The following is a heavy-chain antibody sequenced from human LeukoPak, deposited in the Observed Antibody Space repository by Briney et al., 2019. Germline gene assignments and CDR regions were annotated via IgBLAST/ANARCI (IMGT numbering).Heavy chain of an antibody. CDR1: GFTFSRYG. Sequence: GGSLRLSCAASGFTFSRYGMSWVRQAPGKGLEWVSGINWNGGSTGYADSVKGRFTISRGNAKNSLYLQMNSLRIEDTAVYYCAKGGEVSSWYKRLKLYFDYWGQGTLVTVSS. CDR2: INWNGGST. V-gene: IGHV3-20*04. CDR3: AKGGEVSSWYKRLKLYFDY. J-gene: IGHJ4*02. D-gene: IGHD6-13*01.